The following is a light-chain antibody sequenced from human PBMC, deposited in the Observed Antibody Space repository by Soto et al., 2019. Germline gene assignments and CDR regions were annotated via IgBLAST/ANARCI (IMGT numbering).Light chain of an antibody. V-gene: IGLV2-14*01. CDR3: SSYTSRSTLV. CDR1: SSDVGGYNY. CDR2: EVS. J-gene: IGLJ2*01. Sequence: QSALTQPASVSGSPRQSITISCIGTSSDVGGYNYVSWYQQHPGKAPKLMIYEVSHRPSGVSNRFSGSKSGNTASLTISGLQVEDEADYYCSSYTSRSTLVFGGGTKLTVL.